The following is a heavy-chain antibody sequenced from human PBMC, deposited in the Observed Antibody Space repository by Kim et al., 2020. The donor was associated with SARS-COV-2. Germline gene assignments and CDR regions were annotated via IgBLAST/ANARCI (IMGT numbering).Heavy chain of an antibody. V-gene: IGHV4-59*02. CDR2: ISYSGNT. D-gene: IGHD1-1*01. CDR3: ARTVEMSTIEAFDL. CDR1: SDSVSYYY. J-gene: IGHJ3*01. Sequence: SETLSLTCTVSSDSVSYYYWSWIRQPPGKGLEWIGYISYSGNTRYNPSLRSRVTISTDTSKNQFSLKLRSVTAADTAIYFCARTVEMSTIEAFDLWGQGTRVTVSS.